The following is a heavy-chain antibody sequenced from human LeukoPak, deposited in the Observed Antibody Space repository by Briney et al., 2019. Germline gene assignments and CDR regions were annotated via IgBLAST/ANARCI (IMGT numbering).Heavy chain of an antibody. Sequence: GGSLRLSCAASGFSVSANYMTWVRQAPGKGLEWVSYISASGHSMYYGDSVKGRFTISRDNAKNSLYLQMNSLRAEDTAVYYCARDGMGSYDQWGQGTLVTVSS. CDR3: ARDGMGSYDQ. CDR1: GFSVSANY. V-gene: IGHV3-11*01. D-gene: IGHD3-10*01. CDR2: ISASGHSM. J-gene: IGHJ4*02.